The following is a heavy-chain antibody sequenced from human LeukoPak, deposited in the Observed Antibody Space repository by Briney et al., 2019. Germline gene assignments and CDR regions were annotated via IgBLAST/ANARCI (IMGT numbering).Heavy chain of an antibody. CDR1: GFTFSSYG. Sequence: PGGSLRLSCAASGFTFSSYGMHWVRQAPGKGLEWVAFIRYDGSNKYYADSVKGRFTISRDNSKNTLYLHMNSLRAEDTAVYYCAKDKGRYCSGGSCYFSPDHLGSTWGQGTLVTVSS. J-gene: IGHJ5*02. CDR2: IRYDGSNK. D-gene: IGHD2-15*01. CDR3: AKDKGRYCSGGSCYFSPDHLGST. V-gene: IGHV3-30*02.